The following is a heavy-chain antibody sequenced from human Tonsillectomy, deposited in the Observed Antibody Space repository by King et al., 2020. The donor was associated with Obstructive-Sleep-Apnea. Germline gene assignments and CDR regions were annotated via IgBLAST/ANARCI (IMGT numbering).Heavy chain of an antibody. CDR3: AQTDDFGLDY. V-gene: IGHV2-5*01. J-gene: IGHJ4*02. CDR1: GFSLSTSGVG. CDR2: IYWNDDN. Sequence: TLKESGPTLVKPTQTLTLTCTFSGFSLSTSGVGVGWVRQPPGKALEWLALIYWNDDNRYNPSLKSRRTITKDTSKNQVVLTMTNMDPVDTATYYCAQTDDFGLDYWGQGTLVTVSS. D-gene: IGHD4/OR15-4a*01.